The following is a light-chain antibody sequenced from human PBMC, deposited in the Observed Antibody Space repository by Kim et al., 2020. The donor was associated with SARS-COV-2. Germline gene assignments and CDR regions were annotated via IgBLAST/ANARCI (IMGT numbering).Light chain of an antibody. J-gene: IGLJ2*01. CDR3: NSRDSNDNVV. CDR1: SLKNYY. CDR2: GKN. V-gene: IGLV3-19*01. Sequence: SSELTQDPAVSVALGQTVRLTCQGDSLKNYYATWYQQRPGQAPIVVIYGKNNRPSGIPDRFSGSSSGHTASLTITGTQAGDEADYYCNSRDSNDNVVFGG.